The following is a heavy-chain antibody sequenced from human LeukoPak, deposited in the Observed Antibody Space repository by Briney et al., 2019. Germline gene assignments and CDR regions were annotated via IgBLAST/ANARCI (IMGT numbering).Heavy chain of an antibody. D-gene: IGHD1-26*01. J-gene: IGHJ5*02. CDR1: GYTFTSYA. Sequence: ASVKVSCKASGYTFTSYAMHWVRQAPGQRLEWMGWINAGNGNTKYSQKFQGRVTITRDTSASTAYMELSSLRSEDTAVYYCARTGGESRWFDPWGQGTLVTVSS. V-gene: IGHV1-3*01. CDR3: ARTGGESRWFDP. CDR2: INAGNGNT.